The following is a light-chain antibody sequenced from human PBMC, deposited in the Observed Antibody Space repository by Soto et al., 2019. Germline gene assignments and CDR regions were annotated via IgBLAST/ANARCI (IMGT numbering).Light chain of an antibody. Sequence: EGVMTPSPATLSVSQGEGATLSRRATRAIGTNLGWYQQKPGQAPRLLIYDASIRDTGIPARFSGSGSGTEFTLTITSLQSEDFAVYYCQHYDRWPPTFGQGTKVDIK. CDR3: QHYDRWPPT. J-gene: IGKJ1*01. CDR1: RAIGTN. V-gene: IGKV3-15*01. CDR2: DAS.